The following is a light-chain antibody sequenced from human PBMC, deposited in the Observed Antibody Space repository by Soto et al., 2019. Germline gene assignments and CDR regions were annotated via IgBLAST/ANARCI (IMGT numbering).Light chain of an antibody. Sequence: MQMSQSPSSVSASVGDRVTITCLASQGISSWLAWYQQKPGKAPKLLIYAASTLQSGVPSRFSGIGSGTELNITYVCRLAIPFEPHFRQQRNSYPRSCAQGTKVDIK. V-gene: IGKV1-12*01. CDR1: QGISSW. CDR3: QQRNSYPRS. CDR2: AAS. J-gene: IGKJ1*01.